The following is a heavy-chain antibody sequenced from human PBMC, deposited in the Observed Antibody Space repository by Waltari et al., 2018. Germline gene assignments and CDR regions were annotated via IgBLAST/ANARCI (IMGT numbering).Heavy chain of an antibody. J-gene: IGHJ4*02. Sequence: EVQLLESGGGWVQPGGSMRVSCVASGLTLSRYTMSWVRQAPGKGLEWVSSNGGSGISTYYADSVKGRFTISRDNSKDTLYLQINSLRAEDTAVYYCAKDIAPAGTRYFDYWGQGTLVTVSS. CDR2: NGGSGIST. CDR3: AKDIAPAGTRYFDY. CDR1: GLTLSRYT. D-gene: IGHD6-13*01. V-gene: IGHV3-23*01.